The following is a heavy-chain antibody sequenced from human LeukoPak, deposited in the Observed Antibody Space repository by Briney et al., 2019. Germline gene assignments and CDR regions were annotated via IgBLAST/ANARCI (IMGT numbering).Heavy chain of an antibody. CDR2: IYYSGST. CDR3: ARDHSSGWYAFDI. CDR1: GGSISSSNYY. V-gene: IGHV4-39*07. Sequence: SETLSLTCAVSGGSISSSNYYWGWIRQPPGKGLEWIGNIYYSGSTYYNPSLKSRVTISVDTSKNQFSLKLSSVTAADTAVYYCARDHSSGWYAFDIWGQGTMVTVSS. J-gene: IGHJ3*02. D-gene: IGHD6-19*01.